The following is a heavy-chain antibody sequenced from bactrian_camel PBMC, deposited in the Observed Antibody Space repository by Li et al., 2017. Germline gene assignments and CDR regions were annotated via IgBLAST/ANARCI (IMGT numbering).Heavy chain of an antibody. CDR3: AARYGNGGTCRVMEITSGY. CDR1: GWIDDAFC. J-gene: IGHJ4*01. V-gene: IGHV3S66*01. D-gene: IGHD3*01. Sequence: DVQLVESGGASVQVGGSLRLSCVASGWIDDAFCMAWFRQAPGREREAVARLYSRGGTPFYADSVKGRFTISQDNPENTLYLQMNSLKPEDTAMYYCAARYGNGGTCRVMEITSGYLGQGTQVTVSS. CDR2: LYSRGGTP.